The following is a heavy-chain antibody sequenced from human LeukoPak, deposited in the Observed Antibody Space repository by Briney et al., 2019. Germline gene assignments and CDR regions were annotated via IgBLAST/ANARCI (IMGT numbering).Heavy chain of an antibody. D-gene: IGHD3-10*01. CDR3: ARDRRINYYGSGSRFDP. CDR1: GYTFTGYY. Sequence: GASVKVSCKASGYTFTGYYMHWVRQAPGQGLEWMGWISAYNGNTNYAQKLQGRVTMTTDTSTSTAYMELRSLRSDDTAVYYCARDRRINYYGSGSRFDPWGQGTLVTVSS. CDR2: ISAYNGNT. J-gene: IGHJ5*02. V-gene: IGHV1-18*04.